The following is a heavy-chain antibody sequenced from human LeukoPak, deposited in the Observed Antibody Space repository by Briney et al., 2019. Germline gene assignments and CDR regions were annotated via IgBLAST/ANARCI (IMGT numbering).Heavy chain of an antibody. CDR2: IYYSGST. CDR3: ARPMPRDILTGYFDAFDI. D-gene: IGHD3-9*01. J-gene: IGHJ3*02. V-gene: IGHV4-39*01. Sequence: SQTLSLTCTVSGGSISSSIYYWSWIRQPPGKGLEWIGSIYYSGSTYYNPSLKSRVTISVDTSKNQFSLKLSSVTAADTAVYYCARPMPRDILTGYFDAFDIWGQGTMVTVSS. CDR1: GGSISSSIYY.